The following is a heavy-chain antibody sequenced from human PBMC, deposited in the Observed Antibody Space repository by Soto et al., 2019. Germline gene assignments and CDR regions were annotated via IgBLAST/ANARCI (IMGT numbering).Heavy chain of an antibody. J-gene: IGHJ4*02. Sequence: ASVKVSCKASGYTFTGYYVHWVRQAPGQGLEWMRWINPKSGGTIYPQKFQGRVNMTRDTSISAAYMELSSLRFDDTAVYYCATTGNYGSGTSFRVDYWGQGTLVTVSS. D-gene: IGHD3-10*01. CDR2: INPKSGGT. V-gene: IGHV1-2*02. CDR1: GYTFTGYY. CDR3: ATTGNYGSGTSFRVDY.